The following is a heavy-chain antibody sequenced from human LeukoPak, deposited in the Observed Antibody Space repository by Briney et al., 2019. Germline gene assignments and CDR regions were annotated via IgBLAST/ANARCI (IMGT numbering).Heavy chain of an antibody. V-gene: IGHV3-13*01. D-gene: IGHD3-22*01. CDR2: IGIAGDT. J-gene: IGHJ4*02. CDR1: GFTFSSYD. Sequence: PGGSLRLSCAASGFTFSSYDMHWVRQATGKGLEWVSTIGIAGDTYYLGSVKGRFTISRENAKKSMYLQMNSLRAEDTAVYYCARADYYDSSGYYWSDYWGQGTLVTVSS. CDR3: ARADYYDSSGYYWSDY.